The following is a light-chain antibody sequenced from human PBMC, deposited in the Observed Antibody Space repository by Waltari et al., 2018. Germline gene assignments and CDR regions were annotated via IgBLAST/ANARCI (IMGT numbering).Light chain of an antibody. J-gene: IGLJ3*02. V-gene: IGLV2-23*01. Sequence: QSALTQPASVSGSPGQSITISCAGTSSDVGGYNLVPWYQHHPGKAPKLMIYEGSKRPSGVSNRFSGSKSGNTASLTISGLQAEDEADYYCCSYAGRSTWVFGGGTKLTVL. CDR1: SSDVGGYNL. CDR3: CSYAGRSTWV. CDR2: EGS.